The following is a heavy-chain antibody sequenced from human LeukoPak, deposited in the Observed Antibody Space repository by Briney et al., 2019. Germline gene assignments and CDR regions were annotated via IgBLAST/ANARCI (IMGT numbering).Heavy chain of an antibody. CDR2: IRYDGSNK. J-gene: IGHJ4*02. CDR3: AKDTPELGTFDY. CDR1: GFTFSNFG. V-gene: IGHV3-30*02. Sequence: GGSLRLSCAASGFTFSNFGMHRVRQAPGKGLEWVAFIRYDGSNKYYADSVKGRFTISRDNSKNTLYLQMNSLRAEDTAVYYCAKDTPELGTFDYWGQGTLVTVSS. D-gene: IGHD7-27*01.